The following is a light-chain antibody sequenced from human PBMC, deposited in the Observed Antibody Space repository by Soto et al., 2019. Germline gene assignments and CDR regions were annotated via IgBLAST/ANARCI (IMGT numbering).Light chain of an antibody. CDR1: QSINNY. CDR3: QQYKSYSPIT. J-gene: IGKJ5*01. V-gene: IGKV1-5*01. CDR2: DAS. Sequence: DNQMSLSPSSLSASVGDRVTITCRASQSINNYLNWYQQKPGKAPKLLIYDASNLQSGVPSRFSGSVSGTEFTLTISSLQPDDFATYYCQQYKSYSPITFAQGTRLEIK.